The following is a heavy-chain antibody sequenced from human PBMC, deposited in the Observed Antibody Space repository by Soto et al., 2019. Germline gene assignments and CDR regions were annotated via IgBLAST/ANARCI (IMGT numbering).Heavy chain of an antibody. CDR2: ISSSRSYI. CDR1: GFTFSSYS. V-gene: IGHV3-21*01. Sequence: EVQLVESGGGLVKPGGSLRLSCAASGFTFSSYSMNWVRQAPGKGLEWVSSISSSRSYIYYADSVKGRFTISRDNAKNSLYLQMNSLRAEDTAVYYCARDLSYYGSGSYYTDYYYGMDVWGQGTTVTVSS. D-gene: IGHD3-10*01. CDR3: ARDLSYYGSGSYYTDYYYGMDV. J-gene: IGHJ6*02.